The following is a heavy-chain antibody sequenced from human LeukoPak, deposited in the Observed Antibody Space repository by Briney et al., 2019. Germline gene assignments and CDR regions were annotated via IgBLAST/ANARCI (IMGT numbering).Heavy chain of an antibody. D-gene: IGHD3-22*01. Sequence: ASVKVSCKASGYTFTSYYMHWVRQAPGQGLEWMGIINPSGGSTSYAQKFQGRVTMTRDTSTSTVYMELSSLRSEDTAVYYRARDGNYYDSSGYLPCFDYWGQGTLATVSS. J-gene: IGHJ4*02. CDR2: INPSGGST. CDR1: GYTFTSYY. CDR3: ARDGNYYDSSGYLPCFDY. V-gene: IGHV1-46*01.